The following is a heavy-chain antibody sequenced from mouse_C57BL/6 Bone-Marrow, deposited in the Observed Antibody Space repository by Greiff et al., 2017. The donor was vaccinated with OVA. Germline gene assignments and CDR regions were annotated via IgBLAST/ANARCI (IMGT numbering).Heavy chain of an antibody. D-gene: IGHD4-1*02. Sequence: EVMLVESGGGLVKPGGSLKLSCAASGFTFSDYGMHWVRQAPEKGLEWVAYISSVSSTIYDADTVKGRFTISRDNAKNTLFLQMTSLRSEDTAMYYCAKDQLGLNFDYWGQGTTLTVSS. CDR2: ISSVSSTI. V-gene: IGHV5-17*01. J-gene: IGHJ2*01. CDR1: GFTFSDYG. CDR3: AKDQLGLNFDY.